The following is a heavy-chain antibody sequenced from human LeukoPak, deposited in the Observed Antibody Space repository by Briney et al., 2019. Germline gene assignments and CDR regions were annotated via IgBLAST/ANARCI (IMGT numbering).Heavy chain of an antibody. D-gene: IGHD6-13*01. J-gene: IGHJ4*02. CDR2: IYNSGRT. Sequence: PSETLSLSCTVSGFPISSDYYWGWIRQPPGEVLEWIGSIYNSGRTYYNPSLNSRVTMSVDTSTKQFSLKLSSVTAADTAVYYCARSRRSWSTFDYWGQGTLVTVSS. CDR3: ARSRRSWSTFDY. CDR1: GFPISSDYY. V-gene: IGHV4-38-2*02.